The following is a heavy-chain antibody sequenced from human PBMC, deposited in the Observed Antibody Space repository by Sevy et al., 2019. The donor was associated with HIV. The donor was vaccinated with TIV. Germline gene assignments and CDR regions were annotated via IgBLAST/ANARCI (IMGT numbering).Heavy chain of an antibody. CDR1: GFTFSSYA. Sequence: GGSLRLSCAASGFTFSSYAMNWVRQAPGKGLEWVSGISGSGGSGDKTNYADSVKGRFTISRDDSKNSLYLQLNSLRAEDTAIDYCARKYDSSGYFDYWGQGTLVTVSS. CDR2: ISGSGGSGDKT. D-gene: IGHD3-22*01. J-gene: IGHJ4*02. V-gene: IGHV3-23*01. CDR3: ARKYDSSGYFDY.